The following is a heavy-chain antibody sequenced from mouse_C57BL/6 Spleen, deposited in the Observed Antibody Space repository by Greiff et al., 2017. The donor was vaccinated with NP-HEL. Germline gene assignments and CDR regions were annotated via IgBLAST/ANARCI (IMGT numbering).Heavy chain of an antibody. CDR1: GYAFSSYW. CDR3: ARGYGSSYGWYFDV. Sequence: VQLQQSGAELVKPGASVKISCKASGYAFSSYWMNWVKQRPGKGLEWIGQIYPGDGDTNYNGKFKGKATLTADKSSSTANMQLSSLTSEDSAVYFCARGYGSSYGWYFDVWGTGTTVTVSS. D-gene: IGHD1-1*01. V-gene: IGHV1-80*01. CDR2: IYPGDGDT. J-gene: IGHJ1*03.